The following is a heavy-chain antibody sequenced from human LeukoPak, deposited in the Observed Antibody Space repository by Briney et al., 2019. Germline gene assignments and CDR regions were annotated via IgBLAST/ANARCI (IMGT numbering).Heavy chain of an antibody. J-gene: IGHJ4*02. CDR3: ARKGAAGTGFDY. V-gene: IGHV4-59*01. CDR2: IYYRGTT. Sequence: PSETLSLTCTVSGGTISSYYWNWIRQPPGEGLEWIGYIYYRGTTNYNPSLKSRVTISVDTSKNQFSLRLNSVTAADTAVYFCARKGAAGTGFDYWGQGTQVTVSS. CDR1: GGTISSYY. D-gene: IGHD1-1*01.